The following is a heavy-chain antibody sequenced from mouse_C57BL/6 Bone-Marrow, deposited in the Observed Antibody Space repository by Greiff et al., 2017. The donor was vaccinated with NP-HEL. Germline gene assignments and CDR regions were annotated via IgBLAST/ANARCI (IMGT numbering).Heavy chain of an antibody. CDR3: ARVTTVDYFDY. V-gene: IGHV1-80*01. Sequence: LQQSGASVKISCKASGYAFSSYWMNWVKQTPGKGLEWIGQIYPGDGDTNYNGKFKGKATLTADKSSSTAYMQLSSLTSEDSAVYFCARVTTVDYFDYWGQGTTLTVSS. D-gene: IGHD1-1*01. CDR2: IYPGDGDT. CDR1: GYAFSSYW. J-gene: IGHJ2*01.